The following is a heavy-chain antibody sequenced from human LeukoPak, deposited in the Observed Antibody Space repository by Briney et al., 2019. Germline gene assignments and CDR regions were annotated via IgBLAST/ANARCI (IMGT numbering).Heavy chain of an antibody. J-gene: IGHJ3*02. D-gene: IGHD2-2*01. CDR2: MNATSGGA. V-gene: IGHV1-2*02. CDR3: ITSSAYSTSWVAFDI. CDR1: GYSVTGFY. Sequence: ASVKVSCKASGYSVTGFYIHWVRQAPGQGLEWMGWMNATSGGANYAQGFRGSLTMTRDTSITTAYMDLSSLTSDDTAMYYCITSSAYSTSWVAFDIWGQVTMVTVSS.